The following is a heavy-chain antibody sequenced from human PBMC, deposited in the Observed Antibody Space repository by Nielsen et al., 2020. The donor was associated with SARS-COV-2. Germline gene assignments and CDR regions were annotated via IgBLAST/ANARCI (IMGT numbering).Heavy chain of an antibody. CDR2: INPFNSET. V-gene: IGHV1-18*01. CDR3: ARDEGRRWELPDEP. Sequence: ASVKVSCKASGYRFVSYAIMWVRQAPGQSLEWMGRINPFNSETNYAQSFQGRVTLTADISTDTAYLEMTGLTSDDTAIYYCARDEGRRWELPDEPWGQGTLVTVSS. D-gene: IGHD1-26*01. J-gene: IGHJ5*02. CDR1: GYRFVSYA.